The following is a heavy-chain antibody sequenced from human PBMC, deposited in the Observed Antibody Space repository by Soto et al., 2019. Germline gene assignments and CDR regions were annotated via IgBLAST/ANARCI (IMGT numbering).Heavy chain of an antibody. Sequence: SVKVSCKACGGIFSDFSFSWVRQAPGQGLEWMGGIMPIFGGPDYAQRFRGRVTITADEVTRTAFMELRGLTSEDTATYYCASSLRMPGIGNYYYGMDVWGQGTTVTVSS. D-gene: IGHD6-13*01. V-gene: IGHV1-69*01. CDR3: ASSLRMPGIGNYYYGMDV. J-gene: IGHJ6*02. CDR2: IMPIFGGP. CDR1: GGIFSDFS.